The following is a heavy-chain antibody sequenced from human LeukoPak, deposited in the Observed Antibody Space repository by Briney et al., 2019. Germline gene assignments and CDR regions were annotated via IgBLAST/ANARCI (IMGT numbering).Heavy chain of an antibody. CDR2: IXPSGGSX. CDR3: ARAQAEIGINCSGGSCYLATLGY. D-gene: IGHD2-15*01. V-gene: IGHV1-46*01. Sequence: XHWVRQAPXXXLXWMGIIXPSGGSXSYAQKFQGRVTMTRDTSTSTVYMELSSLRSEDTAVYYCARAQAEIGINCSGGSCYLATLGYWGQGTLVTVSS. J-gene: IGHJ4*02.